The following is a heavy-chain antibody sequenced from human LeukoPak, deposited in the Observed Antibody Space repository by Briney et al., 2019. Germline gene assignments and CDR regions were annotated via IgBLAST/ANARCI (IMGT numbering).Heavy chain of an antibody. CDR2: INPNSGGT. J-gene: IGHJ3*02. Sequence: APVKVSCKASGYTFTVYYIYWVRQAPGQGLEWMGWINPNSGGTNYAQKFQDRVTMTRDTSISTAYLELSRLRSDDTAVFYCARAPSGTYYNLVDFRIWGQGTMVTVSS. CDR1: GYTFTVYY. D-gene: IGHD3-10*01. V-gene: IGHV1-2*02. CDR3: ARAPSGTYYNLVDFRI.